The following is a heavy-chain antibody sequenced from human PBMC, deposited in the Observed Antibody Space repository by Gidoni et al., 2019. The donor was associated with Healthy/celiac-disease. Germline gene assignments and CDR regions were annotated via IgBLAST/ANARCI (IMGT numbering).Heavy chain of an antibody. J-gene: IGHJ3*02. Sequence: QVQLVESGGGVVQPGWSLRLSCAASGFPFSRYAMHWVRQAPGKGLGWVAVISYDGSNKYYADSVKGRFTISRDNSKNTLYLQMNSLRAEDTAVYYCARGSDEYLMEAFDIWGQGTMVTVSS. V-gene: IGHV3-30*04. CDR1: GFPFSRYA. CDR3: ARGSDEYLMEAFDI. D-gene: IGHD6-6*01. CDR2: ISYDGSNK.